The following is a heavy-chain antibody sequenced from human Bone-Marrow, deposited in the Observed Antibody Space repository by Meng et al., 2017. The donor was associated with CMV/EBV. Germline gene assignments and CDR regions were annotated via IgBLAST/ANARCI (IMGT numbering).Heavy chain of an antibody. D-gene: IGHD3-10*01. CDR1: GFPFSTYA. V-gene: IGHV3-23*01. CDR3: AKIYGSGTYYNYPDY. CDR2: ITSGGGT. Sequence: SGFPFSTYAMTWVRQAPGKVLEWVSLITSGGGTYDADSVQGRFTISRHNSKNTLYLQLYSLRVEDTAVYYCAKIYGSGTYYNYPDYWGQGTLVTVSS. J-gene: IGHJ4*02.